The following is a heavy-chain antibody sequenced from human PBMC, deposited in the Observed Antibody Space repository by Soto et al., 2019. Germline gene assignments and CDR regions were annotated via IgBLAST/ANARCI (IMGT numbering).Heavy chain of an antibody. CDR2: ISDSGGIT. CDR1: GFTFSSYA. CDR3: AKDLKTTVVRAYDC. J-gene: IGHJ4*02. D-gene: IGHD4-17*01. V-gene: IGHV3-23*01. Sequence: GGSLRLSCAASGFTFSSYAMTWVRQAPGKGLEWVSVISDSGGITYYADSVKGRFTISRDNSKNTLYLQMNSLRAEDTAVYYCAKDLKTTVVRAYDCWGQGTLVTVS.